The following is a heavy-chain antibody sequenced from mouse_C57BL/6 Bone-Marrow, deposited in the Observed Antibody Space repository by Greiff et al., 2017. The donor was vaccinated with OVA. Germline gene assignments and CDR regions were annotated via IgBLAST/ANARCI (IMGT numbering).Heavy chain of an antibody. J-gene: IGHJ3*01. CDR3: AREDGNRFAY. V-gene: IGHV1-4*01. Sequence: QVQLQQSGAELARPGASVKMSCKASGYTFTSYTMHWVKQRPGQGLEWIGYINPSSGYTKYNQKFKDKATLTADKSSSTAYMQLSSLTSEDTAVYYCAREDGNRFAYWGQGTLVTVSA. CDR1: GYTFTSYT. CDR2: INPSSGYT. D-gene: IGHD2-1*01.